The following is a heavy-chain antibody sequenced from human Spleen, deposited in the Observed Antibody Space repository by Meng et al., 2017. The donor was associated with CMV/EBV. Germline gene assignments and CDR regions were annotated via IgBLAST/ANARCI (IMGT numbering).Heavy chain of an antibody. CDR1: GDSVSSGCYY. V-gene: IGHV4-61*01. J-gene: IGHJ4*02. Sequence: VSGDSVSSGCYYWSWIRQPPGKGLEWSGYIYFDGRTDYNPSLKSRVTISIDTSKNQFSLKLSFVTAADTAVYYCARGLRSSSWLDYWGQGTLVTVSS. CDR3: ARGLRSSSWLDY. D-gene: IGHD6-13*01. CDR2: IYFDGRT.